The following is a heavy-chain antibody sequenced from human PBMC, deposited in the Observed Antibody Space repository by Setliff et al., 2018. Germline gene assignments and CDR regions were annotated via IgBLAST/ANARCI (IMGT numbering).Heavy chain of an antibody. CDR2: TSSSGSPI. CDR1: GFTFSTYS. Sequence: GSLRLSCATSGFTFSTYSMNWVRQAPGKGLEWISYTSSSGSPIYYADSVKGRFTISRDNAKNSLFLQMNSLRAEDTAMYYCTRGRDYWGQGTLVTVLL. CDR3: TRGRDY. V-gene: IGHV3-48*01. J-gene: IGHJ4*02.